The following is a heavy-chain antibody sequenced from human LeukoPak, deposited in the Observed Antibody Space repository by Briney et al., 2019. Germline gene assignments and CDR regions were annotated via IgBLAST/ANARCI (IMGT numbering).Heavy chain of an antibody. V-gene: IGHV3-30*18. J-gene: IGHJ4*02. CDR2: MSYDGFNK. CDR3: AKTEGYSYGYYFDY. D-gene: IGHD5-18*01. Sequence: QPGGSLRLSCAASGFTFSSYAMHWVRQSLGKGLEWVADMSYDGFNKYYADSVKGRFTISRDNSKNTLYLQMNSLRAEDTAVYYCAKTEGYSYGYYFDYWGQGTLVTVSS. CDR1: GFTFSSYA.